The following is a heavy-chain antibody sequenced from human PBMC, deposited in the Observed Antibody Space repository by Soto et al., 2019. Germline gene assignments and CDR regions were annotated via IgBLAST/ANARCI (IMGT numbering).Heavy chain of an antibody. CDR3: ARAGGYYDTSGYYW. Sequence: SETLSLTCTVSGGSISSGGYYWSWIRQHPGKGLEWIGYIYYSGSTYYNPSLKSRVTISVNTSKNQFSLKLSSVTAADTAVYYCARAGGYYDTSGYYWWGQGTLVTVSS. V-gene: IGHV4-31*03. J-gene: IGHJ4*02. D-gene: IGHD3-22*01. CDR2: IYYSGST. CDR1: GGSISSGGYY.